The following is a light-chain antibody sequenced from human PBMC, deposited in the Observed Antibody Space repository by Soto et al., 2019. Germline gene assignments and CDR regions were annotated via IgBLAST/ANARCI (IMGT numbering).Light chain of an antibody. CDR2: LNSDGTH. Sequence: QSVLTKSPSAPAYVGASVKLTCTRSSGSRTYSIAWHQQQPEKGPRYVMNLNSDGTHTQWDGIPDRFSGSSSGTERYPTIAILQSEDEADYYCQTWGTGLLVFGGGTKLTVL. CDR3: QTWGTGLLV. CDR1: SGSRTYS. J-gene: IGLJ2*01. V-gene: IGLV4-69*01.